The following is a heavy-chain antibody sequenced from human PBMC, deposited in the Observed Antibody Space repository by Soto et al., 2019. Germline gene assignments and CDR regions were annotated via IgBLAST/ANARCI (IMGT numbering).Heavy chain of an antibody. CDR3: VPRYCGGGNCNAPFEY. CDR2: ISRDGSVR. Sequence: GGSLRLSCAASGFTFGNYGIHWVRQAPGNGLEWVAVISRDGSVRYYADSVKGRFTISRDNSKNTLYLQVNNLRAEDTAVYYCVPRYCGGGNCNAPFEYWGQGS. D-gene: IGHD2-15*01. J-gene: IGHJ4*02. V-gene: IGHV3-30*03. CDR1: GFTFGNYG.